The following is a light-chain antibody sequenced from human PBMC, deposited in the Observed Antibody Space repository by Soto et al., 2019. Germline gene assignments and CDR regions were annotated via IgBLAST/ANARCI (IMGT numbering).Light chain of an antibody. V-gene: IGKV3-20*01. CDR2: RAS. CDR1: QSVSSSY. CDR3: QQYGSSPHT. Sequence: EIVLTQSPGTLSLSPGERATLSCRASQSVSSSYLAWYQQNPGQAPRLLIYRASTRATGIPDRFSGSGSGTEFTLTISRREREGFAVYYCQQYGSSPHTFGQGTNVAIK. J-gene: IGKJ1*01.